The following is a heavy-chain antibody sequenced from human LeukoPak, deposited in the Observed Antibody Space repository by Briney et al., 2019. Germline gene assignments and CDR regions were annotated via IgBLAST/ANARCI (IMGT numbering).Heavy chain of an antibody. D-gene: IGHD3-10*01. CDR1: GFTFSSYA. CDR3: ARDPSYYGSGSYYD. CDR2: ISYDGSNK. V-gene: IGHV3-30-3*01. J-gene: IGHJ4*02. Sequence: GRSLRLSCAASGFTFSSYAMHWVRQVPGKGLEWVAVISYDGSNKYYADSVKGRFTISRDNSKNTLYLQMNSLRAEDTAVYYCARDPSYYGSGSYYDWGQGTLVTVSS.